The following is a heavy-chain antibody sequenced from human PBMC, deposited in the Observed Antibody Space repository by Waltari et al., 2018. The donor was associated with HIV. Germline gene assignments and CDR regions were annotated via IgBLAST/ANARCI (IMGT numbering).Heavy chain of an antibody. CDR3: ARIDISGPFDY. CDR1: GGSFRGSY. V-gene: IGHV4-34*01. D-gene: IGHD3-22*01. CDR2: INHSGST. J-gene: IGHJ4*02. Sequence: QVQLQQWGAGLLKPSETLSLTCSVYGGSFRGSYWSWIGQPPGKGLEWSGEINHSGSTNYNSSLKSRVIMSADTSKNQFSLKLSSVTAADTAVYYCARIDISGPFDYWGQGTLVTVSS.